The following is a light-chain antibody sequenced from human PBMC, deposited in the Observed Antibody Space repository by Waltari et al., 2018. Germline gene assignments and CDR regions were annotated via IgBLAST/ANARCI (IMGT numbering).Light chain of an antibody. J-gene: IGLJ1*01. V-gene: IGLV2-23*01. CDR2: EGN. CDR1: SNDVGRSHL. CDR3: CSHVYGGTYV. Sequence: QSAPTQPASVSGSPGQSVTISCTGSSNDVGRSHLVSWYQQYPGKAPKLIIYEGNKRPPGVSDRFSGSKSGNTASRTISGLQAEDEADYYFCSHVYGGTYVFATGTKVTVL.